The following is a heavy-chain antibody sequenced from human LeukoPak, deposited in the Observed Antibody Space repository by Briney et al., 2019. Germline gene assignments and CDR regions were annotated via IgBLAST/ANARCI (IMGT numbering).Heavy chain of an antibody. D-gene: IGHD4-17*01. V-gene: IGHV3-23*01. CDR3: AKETTVTTRYYYYGMDV. J-gene: IGHJ6*02. CDR2: ISGGGGST. Sequence: GGSLRLSCAASGFTFTSYSMNWVRQAPGKGLEWVSTISGGGGSTYYADSVKDRFTISRDNSKNTLYLQVNSLRAEDTAVYYCAKETTVTTRYYYYGMDVWGQGTTVTVSS. CDR1: GFTFTSYS.